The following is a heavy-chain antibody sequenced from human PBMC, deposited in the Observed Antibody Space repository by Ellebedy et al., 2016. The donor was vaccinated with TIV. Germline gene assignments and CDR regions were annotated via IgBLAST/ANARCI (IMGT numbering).Heavy chain of an antibody. CDR3: ARAERPYSSSWYEDY. J-gene: IGHJ4*02. D-gene: IGHD6-13*01. CDR1: GFTFSSYS. V-gene: IGHV3-21*01. CDR2: ISSSSSYI. Sequence: GESLKISXAASGFTFSSYSMNWVRQAPGKGLEWVSSISSSSSYIYYADSVKGRFTISRDNAKNSLYLQMNSLRAEDTAVYYCARAERPYSSSWYEDYWGQGTLVTVSS.